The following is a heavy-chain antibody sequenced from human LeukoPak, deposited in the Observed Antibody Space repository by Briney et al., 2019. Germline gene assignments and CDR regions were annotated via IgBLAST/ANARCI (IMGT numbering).Heavy chain of an antibody. Sequence: GRSLRLSCAASGFTFSSYGMHWVRQAPGKGLEWVAVISYEGSNKYYADSVKGRFTISRDNSKNTLYLQMNSLRAEDTAVYYCAKGRFRAAAQNWFDPWGQGTLVTVSS. D-gene: IGHD6-13*01. V-gene: IGHV3-30*18. CDR3: AKGRFRAAAQNWFDP. CDR2: ISYEGSNK. J-gene: IGHJ5*02. CDR1: GFTFSSYG.